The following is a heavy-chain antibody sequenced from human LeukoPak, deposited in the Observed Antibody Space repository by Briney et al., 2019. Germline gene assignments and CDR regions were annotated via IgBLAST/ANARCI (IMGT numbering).Heavy chain of an antibody. D-gene: IGHD3-16*01. CDR2: ISSSSSYI. CDR1: GFTFSSYN. V-gene: IGHV3-21*01. J-gene: IGHJ6*03. CDR3: AREGEAGGPLAQLLSTTYYYYYYMDV. Sequence: GSLRLSCAASGFTFSSYNMNWVRQAPGKGLEWVSSISSSSSYIYYADSVKGRFTISRDNAKNSLYLQMNSLRAEDTAVYYCAREGEAGGPLAQLLSTTYYYYYYMDVWGKGTTVTVSS.